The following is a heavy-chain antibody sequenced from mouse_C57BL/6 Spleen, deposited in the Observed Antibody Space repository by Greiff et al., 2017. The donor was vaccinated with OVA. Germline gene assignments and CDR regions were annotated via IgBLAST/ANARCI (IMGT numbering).Heavy chain of an antibody. Sequence: EVKLMESGPGLVKPSQSLSLTCSVTGYSITSGYYWNWIRQFPGNKLEWMGYISYDGSNNYNPSLKNRISITRDTSKNQFFLKLNSVTTEDTATYYCASLYGSSYVDYAMDYWGQGTSVTVSS. CDR1: GYSITSGYY. J-gene: IGHJ4*01. CDR3: ASLYGSSYVDYAMDY. D-gene: IGHD1-1*01. CDR2: ISYDGSN. V-gene: IGHV3-6*01.